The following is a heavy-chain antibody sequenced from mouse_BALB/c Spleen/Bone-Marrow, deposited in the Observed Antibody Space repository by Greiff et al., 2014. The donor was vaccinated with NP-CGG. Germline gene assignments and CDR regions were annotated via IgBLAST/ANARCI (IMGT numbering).Heavy chain of an antibody. CDR1: GYSFTGYT. J-gene: IGHJ1*01. CDR3: AREEGYDEGEYFDV. D-gene: IGHD2-14*01. CDR2: INPYNGGT. Sequence: EVKLMESGPELVKPGASMKISCKASGYSFTGYTMNWVKQSHGKNLEWIGLINPYNGGTSYKQKFKGKATLTVDKSSSTAYMELLSLTSEDSAVYYCAREEGYDEGEYFDVWGAGTTVTVSS. V-gene: IGHV1-18*01.